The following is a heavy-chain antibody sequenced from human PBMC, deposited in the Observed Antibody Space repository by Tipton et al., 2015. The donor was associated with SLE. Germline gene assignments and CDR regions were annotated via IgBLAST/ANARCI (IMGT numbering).Heavy chain of an antibody. J-gene: IGHJ4*02. V-gene: IGHV4-38-2*01. CDR1: GYSNSSGYY. D-gene: IGHD2-15*01. CDR3: ARGIVVVVAATYYFDY. CDR2: IYHSGST. Sequence: TLSLTCAVSGYSNSSGYYWGWIRQPPGKGLEWIGSIYHSGSTYYNPSLKSRVTISVDTSKNQFSLKLSSVTAADTAVYYCARGIVVVVAATYYFDYWGQGTLVTVSS.